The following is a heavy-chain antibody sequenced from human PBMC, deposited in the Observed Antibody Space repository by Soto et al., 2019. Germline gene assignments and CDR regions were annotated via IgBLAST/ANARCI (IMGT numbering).Heavy chain of an antibody. CDR3: ARDTRKENASTGALDL. CDR2: IFYSGST. CDR1: GASINSEGYS. V-gene: IGHV4-31*03. D-gene: IGHD1-1*01. J-gene: IGHJ5*02. Sequence: LSLTCSVSGASINSEGYSWTWIRQHPGKGLEWIGFIFYSGSTSYNPSLKSRLTISIDTSKNQFSLKLNSVTAADTAVYYCARDTRKENASTGALDLWGQGMLVTVSS.